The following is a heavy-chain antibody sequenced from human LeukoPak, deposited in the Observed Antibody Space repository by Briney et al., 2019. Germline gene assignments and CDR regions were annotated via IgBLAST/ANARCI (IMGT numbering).Heavy chain of an antibody. CDR2: IHYDGSDK. Sequence: GGSLRLSCAASGFTFSNYGMHWVRQAPGKGLEWVAFIHYDGSDKYYADSVKGRFTISRDNSKNTLHLQMNSLSPEDMAVYYCTKSFIYGFDYWGQGTLVTVSS. CDR3: TKSFIYGFDY. D-gene: IGHD2/OR15-2a*01. V-gene: IGHV3-30*02. J-gene: IGHJ4*02. CDR1: GFTFSNYG.